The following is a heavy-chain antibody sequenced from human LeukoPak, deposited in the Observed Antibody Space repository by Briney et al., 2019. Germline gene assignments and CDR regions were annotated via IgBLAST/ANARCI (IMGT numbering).Heavy chain of an antibody. D-gene: IGHD3-9*01. CDR3: AKGFDFHFDY. Sequence: GGSLRLSCGASGFIFSNYGIHWVRQAPGKGLQWVAFIRYDGSEKYYADSVKGRFTISRDNSKNTLYLQMNSLRAEDTAVYYCAKGFDFHFDYWGQGTLVTVSS. CDR2: IRYDGSEK. J-gene: IGHJ4*02. CDR1: GFIFSNYG. V-gene: IGHV3-30*02.